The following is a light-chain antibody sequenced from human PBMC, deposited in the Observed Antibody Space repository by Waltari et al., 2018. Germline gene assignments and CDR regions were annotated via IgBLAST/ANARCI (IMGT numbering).Light chain of an antibody. CDR2: EAT. V-gene: IGLV2-14*02. J-gene: IGLJ2*01. CDR3: CSYTNTHVV. Sequence: QSALTQPASVSGSPGQSTTISCTGTSSDVGSNNLVSWYQQHPGQAPKLIIYEATTRTSGVSNRFSGAKSVNTASLTIAGLQAEDEGDYYCCSYTNTHVVFGGGTKLTVL. CDR1: SSDVGSNNL.